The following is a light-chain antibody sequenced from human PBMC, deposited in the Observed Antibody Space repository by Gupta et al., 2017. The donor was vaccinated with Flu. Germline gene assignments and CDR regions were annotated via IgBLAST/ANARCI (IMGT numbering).Light chain of an antibody. CDR2: DVS. CDR1: SIDVGGYNY. Sequence: QTALTQPRSVSGSPGQSVTISCTGTSIDVGGYNYVSWYQQHPGKAPKLMIYDVSKRPSGVPVRFSGSKAGNTASLTISGLQAEDEADYYCCSDAGSDTFVFGSGTKVTVL. V-gene: IGLV2-11*01. CDR3: CSDAGSDTFV. J-gene: IGLJ1*01.